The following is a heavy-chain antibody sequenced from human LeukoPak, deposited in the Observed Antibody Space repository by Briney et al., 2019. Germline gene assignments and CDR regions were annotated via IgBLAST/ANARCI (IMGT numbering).Heavy chain of an antibody. CDR1: GGSFSGYY. Sequence: SETLSLTCAVYGGSFSGYYWSWIRQPPGKGLEWIGEINHSGSTNYNPSLMSRVTISVDTSKNQFSLKLSSVTAADTAVYYCARDSRYDYVSSFDYWGQGTLVTVSS. CDR2: INHSGST. D-gene: IGHD3-16*01. V-gene: IGHV4-34*01. CDR3: ARDSRYDYVSSFDY. J-gene: IGHJ4*02.